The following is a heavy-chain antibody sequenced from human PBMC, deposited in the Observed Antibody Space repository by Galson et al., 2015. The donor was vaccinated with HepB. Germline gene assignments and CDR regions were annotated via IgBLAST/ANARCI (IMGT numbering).Heavy chain of an antibody. Sequence: SVKVSCKASGYTFIDHYIHWVRQAPGQGLEWMGWISAYNGNTNYAQKLQGRVTMTTDTSTSTAYMELRSLRSDDTAVYYCAREDDYSSSWYGVYYYYGMDVWGQGTTVTVSS. J-gene: IGHJ6*02. CDR1: GYTFIDHY. D-gene: IGHD6-13*01. CDR2: ISAYNGNT. V-gene: IGHV1-18*04. CDR3: AREDDYSSSWYGVYYYYGMDV.